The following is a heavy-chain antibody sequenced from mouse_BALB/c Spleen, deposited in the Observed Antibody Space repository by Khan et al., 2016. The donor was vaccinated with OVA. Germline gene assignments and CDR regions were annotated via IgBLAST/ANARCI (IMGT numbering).Heavy chain of an antibody. Sequence: QIQLQQSGAELVRPGVSVKISCKGSGYTFTDYAMHWVQQSHAKSLEWIGVISTYYGDANYNEKFKGKATMTVDKSSSTAYMELARLTSEDSAICYGAGDYGSSYRYFEVWGAGTTVTVSS. CDR2: ISTYYGDA. D-gene: IGHD1-1*01. CDR3: AGDYGSSYRYFEV. J-gene: IGHJ1*01. CDR1: GYTFTDYA. V-gene: IGHV1S137*01.